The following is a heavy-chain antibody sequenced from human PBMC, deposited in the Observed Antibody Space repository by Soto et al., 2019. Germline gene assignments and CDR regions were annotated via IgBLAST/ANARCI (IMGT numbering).Heavy chain of an antibody. CDR1: GFNVSTNY. V-gene: IGHV3-53*01. CDR2: IYSGGTT. CDR3: ARGSGSLYYFHY. Sequence: GGSLRLSCAASGFNVSTNYMTWVLQAPGKGLEWVSVIYSGGTTYYADSVKGRFIISRDNFKNTLYLQMNNLRAEDTALYYCARGSGSLYYFHYWGQGTLVTVSS. D-gene: IGHD1-26*01. J-gene: IGHJ4*02.